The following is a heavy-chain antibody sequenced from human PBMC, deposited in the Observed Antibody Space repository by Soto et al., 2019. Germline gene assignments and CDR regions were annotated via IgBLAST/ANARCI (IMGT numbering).Heavy chain of an antibody. CDR1: GFTFSTSG. Sequence: QVQLVESGGGVVQSGRSLRLSCAASGFTFSTSGMHWIRQAPGKGLEWVAMISHDGGATYYVDSVKGRFTISRDNDKNTLHLQMDSLRPEDTATYYCAKDWGSSGWYNGFDPWGQGTLVTVSS. D-gene: IGHD6-13*01. J-gene: IGHJ5*02. CDR2: ISHDGGAT. CDR3: AKDWGSSGWYNGFDP. V-gene: IGHV3-30*18.